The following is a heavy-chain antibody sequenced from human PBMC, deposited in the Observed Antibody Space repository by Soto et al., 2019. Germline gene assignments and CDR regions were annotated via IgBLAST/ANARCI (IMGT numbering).Heavy chain of an antibody. J-gene: IGHJ4*02. CDR2: IYSGGNP. D-gene: IGHD2-21*01. CDR1: VFSVGGNY. CDR3: ARGPNSDC. Sequence: EDRLVQSGGGLVQPGGSLRLSCAAYVFSVGGNYMSWVRQAPGKGLELVSLIYSGGNPFYADSMKGGFTLSRDNSNNMLYLQLESLRAEDTAVYYCARGPNSDCWGQGTLVIVSS. V-gene: IGHV3-53*01.